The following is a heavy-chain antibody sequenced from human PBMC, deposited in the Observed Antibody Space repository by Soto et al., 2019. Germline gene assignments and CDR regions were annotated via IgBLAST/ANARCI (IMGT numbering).Heavy chain of an antibody. CDR2: IIPYLSVS. CDR3: ATTFVSGYRAFDY. CDR1: GDTVNFYT. D-gene: IGHD3-3*01. V-gene: IGHV1-69*02. Sequence: QVQLVQSGAEVKKPGSSLRVSCKASGDTVNFYTINCVLQAPRLLLEWLGSIIPYLSVSNYAQKFEGRVPLTADKPTNTAYMKVRSLISEDTSMYCCATTFVSGYRAFDYWGQGALVTVSS. J-gene: IGHJ4*02.